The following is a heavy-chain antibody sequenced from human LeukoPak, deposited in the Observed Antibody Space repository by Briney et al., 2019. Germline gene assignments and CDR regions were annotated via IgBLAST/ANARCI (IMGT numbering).Heavy chain of an antibody. J-gene: IGHJ4*02. Sequence: ASVKVSCKASGYTFTSYGISWVRQAPGQGLEWMGWISAYNGNTNYAQKLQGRVTMTTDTSTSTAYMELRSLRSDDTAVYYCARQDDYVWGSYRPNFDYWGQGTLVTVSS. D-gene: IGHD3-16*02. CDR1: GYTFTSYG. CDR3: ARQDDYVWGSYRPNFDY. CDR2: ISAYNGNT. V-gene: IGHV1-18*01.